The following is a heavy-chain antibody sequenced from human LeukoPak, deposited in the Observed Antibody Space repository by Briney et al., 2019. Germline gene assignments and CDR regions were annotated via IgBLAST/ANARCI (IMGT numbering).Heavy chain of an antibody. J-gene: IGHJ6*02. CDR2: ISSSSSTI. Sequence: GGSLRLSCAASGFTFSSYSMNWVRQAPGKGLEWVSYISSSSSTIYYADSVKGRFTISRDNAKNSLYLQMNSLRDEDTAVYYCARGVSRAPYYYYYGMDVWGQGTTVTVSS. CDR3: ARGVSRAPYYYYYGMDV. CDR1: GFTFSSYS. D-gene: IGHD6-6*01. V-gene: IGHV3-48*02.